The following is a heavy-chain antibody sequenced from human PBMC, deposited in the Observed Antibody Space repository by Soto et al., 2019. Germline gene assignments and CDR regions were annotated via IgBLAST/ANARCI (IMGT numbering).Heavy chain of an antibody. CDR2: INPSGGST. CDR1: GYTFTSYY. Sequence: ASVKVSCKASGYTFTSYYMHWVRPAPGQGLEWMGIINPSGGSTSYAQKFQGRVTMTRDTSTRTVNMEVNNLTSEETAVYYCARERGDYTQKRFDYWGQGTLVTVSS. CDR3: ARERGDYTQKRFDY. J-gene: IGHJ4*02. V-gene: IGHV1-46*01. D-gene: IGHD4-17*01.